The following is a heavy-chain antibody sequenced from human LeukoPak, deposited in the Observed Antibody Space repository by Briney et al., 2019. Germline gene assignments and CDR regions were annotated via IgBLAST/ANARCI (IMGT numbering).Heavy chain of an antibody. V-gene: IGHV3-7*01. CDR3: ANHQH. J-gene: IGHJ4*02. CDR2: TNQDGSEK. CDR1: GFTFDDYA. Sequence: PGGSLRLSCAASGFTFDDYAMHWVRQAPGKGLEWVANTNQDGSEKYYVDSVKGRFIISRGNAKNSLYFQMNSLRAEDTAVYYCANHQHWGQGTLVTVSS.